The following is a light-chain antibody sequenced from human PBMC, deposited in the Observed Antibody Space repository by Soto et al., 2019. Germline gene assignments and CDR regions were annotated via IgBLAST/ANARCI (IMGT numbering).Light chain of an antibody. Sequence: QSVLTQPASVSGSPGQSITISCTATSSDVGGFTYVSWYQQHPGKAPKLMIYEVSNRPSGVSNRFSGSQSGNTASLTISGLRAEDEADYYCSSYAKRSTLEGVFGTGTKVTVL. CDR3: SSYAKRSTLEGV. CDR2: EVS. V-gene: IGLV2-14*01. CDR1: SSDVGGFTY. J-gene: IGLJ1*01.